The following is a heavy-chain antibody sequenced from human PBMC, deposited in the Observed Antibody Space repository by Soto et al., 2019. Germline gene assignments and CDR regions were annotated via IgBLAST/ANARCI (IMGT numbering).Heavy chain of an antibody. Sequence: GSLRLSCAASGFTFGSYGMNWVRQAPGKGLEWVSSISSSSSYIYYADSVRGRFTISRDNAKNSLYLQMNSLRAEDTAVYYCARLIYERVATPTDHYYYYMDVWGKGTTVTVSS. CDR2: ISSSSSYI. J-gene: IGHJ6*03. CDR1: GFTFGSYG. V-gene: IGHV3-21*01. D-gene: IGHD5-12*01. CDR3: ARLIYERVATPTDHYYYYMDV.